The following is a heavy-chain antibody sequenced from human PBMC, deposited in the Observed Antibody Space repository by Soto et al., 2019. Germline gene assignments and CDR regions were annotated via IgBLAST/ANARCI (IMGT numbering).Heavy chain of an antibody. V-gene: IGHV3-30-3*01. CDR1: GFTFGSYA. Sequence: PGGSLRLSCAASGFTFGSYAMHWVRQAPGKGLEWVAVISYDGSNKYYADSVKGRFTISRDNSKNTLYLQMNSLRAEDTAVYYCARDPLEVNSSGWYYYYGMDVWGQGTTVTVSS. CDR3: ARDPLEVNSSGWYYYYGMDV. CDR2: ISYDGSNK. J-gene: IGHJ6*02. D-gene: IGHD6-19*01.